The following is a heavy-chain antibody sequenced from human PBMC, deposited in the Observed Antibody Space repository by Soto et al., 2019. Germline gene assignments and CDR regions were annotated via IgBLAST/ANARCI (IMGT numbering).Heavy chain of an antibody. V-gene: IGHV4-34*01. CDR3: ARGLPAATPNWFDP. J-gene: IGHJ5*02. CDR1: GGSFSGYY. CDR2: INHSGST. D-gene: IGHD2-15*01. Sequence: SETLSLTCAVYGGSFSGYYWSWIRQPPGKGLEWIGEINHSGSTNYNPSLKSRATISVDTSKNQFSLKLSSVTAADTAVYYCARGLPAATPNWFDPWGQGTLVTVPQ.